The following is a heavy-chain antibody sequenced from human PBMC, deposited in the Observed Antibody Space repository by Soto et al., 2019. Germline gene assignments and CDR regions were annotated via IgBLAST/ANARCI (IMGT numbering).Heavy chain of an antibody. CDR1: GYTLTSYA. CDR2: INAGNGNT. D-gene: IGHD3-9*01. CDR3: ARDPLFSDILPGYSDYYYYYRDV. J-gene: IGHJ6*03. Sequence: ASVKVCCKASGYTLTSYAMQWVRQAPGQRLEWMGWINAGNGNTKYSQKFQGRVTITRDTSASTAYMELSSLRSEDTAVYYCARDPLFSDILPGYSDYYYYYRDVGGKGTTVPVSS. V-gene: IGHV1-3*01.